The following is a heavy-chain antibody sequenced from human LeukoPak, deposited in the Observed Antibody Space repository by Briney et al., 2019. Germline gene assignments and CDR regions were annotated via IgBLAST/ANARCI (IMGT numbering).Heavy chain of an antibody. Sequence: GGSLRLSCTASGFTFGDYAMSWFRQAPGKGLEWVSSISSSSSYIYYADSVKGRFTISRDNAKNSLYLQMNSLRAEDTAVYYCTRPTTVDDYWGREPWSPSPQ. CDR3: TRPTTVDDY. D-gene: IGHD4-11*01. V-gene: IGHV3-21*04. CDR2: ISSSSSYI. CDR1: GFTFGDYA. J-gene: IGHJ4*02.